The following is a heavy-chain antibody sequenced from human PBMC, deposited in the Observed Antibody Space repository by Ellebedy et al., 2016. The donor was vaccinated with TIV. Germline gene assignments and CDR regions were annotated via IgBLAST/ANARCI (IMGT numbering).Heavy chain of an antibody. Sequence: PGGSLRLSCAASGFTFSIYWMSWVRQAPGKGLEWLANIKYDGSEKYYVGSVKGRFTISRDNAKNSLYLQMDSLRAEDTAVYYCARWYDDSWTGYYSWGQGTLVTVSS. CDR1: GFTFSIYW. D-gene: IGHD3-3*01. J-gene: IGHJ4*02. CDR2: IKYDGSEK. V-gene: IGHV3-7*02. CDR3: ARWYDDSWTGYYS.